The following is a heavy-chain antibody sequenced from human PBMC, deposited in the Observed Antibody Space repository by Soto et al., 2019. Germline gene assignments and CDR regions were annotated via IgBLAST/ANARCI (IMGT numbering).Heavy chain of an antibody. Sequence: EVQLLESGGGLVQPGESLRLSCAASGFTFSSYAMTWVRQAPGKGLEWVSSISGSGDYTYFADSVKGRFTISRDNSKATLYLQMTTLRAEHTPLYYCAKDSLSPPQARFDPWGQGPLFTFSS. CDR3: AKDSLSPPQARFDP. CDR2: ISGSGDYT. J-gene: IGHJ5*02. V-gene: IGHV3-23*01. CDR1: GFTFSSYA. D-gene: IGHD3-3*02.